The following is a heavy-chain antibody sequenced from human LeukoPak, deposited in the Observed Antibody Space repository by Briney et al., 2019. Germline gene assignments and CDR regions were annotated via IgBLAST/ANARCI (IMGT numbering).Heavy chain of an antibody. D-gene: IGHD2-2*01. Sequence: SETLSLTCTVSGGSISSYYWSWIRQPPGKGLEWIGYIYYSGSTNYNPSLKSRVTISVDTSKNQFSLKLSSVTAADTAVYYCARGVVVPAAYFDYWGQGTLVTVSS. J-gene: IGHJ4*02. CDR1: GGSISSYY. V-gene: IGHV4-59*01. CDR2: IYYSGST. CDR3: ARGVVVPAAYFDY.